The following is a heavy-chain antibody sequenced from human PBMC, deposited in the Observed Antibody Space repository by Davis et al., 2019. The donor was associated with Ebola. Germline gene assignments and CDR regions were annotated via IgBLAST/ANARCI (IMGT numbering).Heavy chain of an antibody. CDR1: GFTFSGSA. CDR2: IRSKANSYAT. D-gene: IGHD6-19*01. V-gene: IGHV3-73*01. J-gene: IGHJ4*02. CDR3: AKDLGIAVAGWGFDY. Sequence: GESLKISCAASGFTFSGSAMHWVRQASGKGLEWVGRIRSKANSYATAYAASVKGRFTISRDDSKNTAYLQMNSLRAEDTAVYYCAKDLGIAVAGWGFDYWGQGTLVTVSS.